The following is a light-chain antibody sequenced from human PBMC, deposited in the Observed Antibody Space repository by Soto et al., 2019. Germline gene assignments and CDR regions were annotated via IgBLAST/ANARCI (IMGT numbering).Light chain of an antibody. CDR3: SSYTTTKTLWV. Sequence: QSALTQPASVSGSPGQSITISCTGTSSDVGAYDYVSWYQQNPGKAPKLIISEVSDRPSGVSNRFSGSKSGNTASLTISGLQAEDEADYFCSSYTTTKTLWVFGGGTKVTVL. V-gene: IGLV2-14*01. J-gene: IGLJ3*02. CDR1: SSDVGAYDY. CDR2: EVS.